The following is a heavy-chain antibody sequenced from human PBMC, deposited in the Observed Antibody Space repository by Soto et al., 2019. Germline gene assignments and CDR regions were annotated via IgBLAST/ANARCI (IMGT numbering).Heavy chain of an antibody. J-gene: IGHJ6*02. CDR2: INPSGGST. Sequence: ASVKVSCKASGYTFTSYYMHWVRQAPGQGLEWMGIINPSGGSTSYAQKFQGRVTMTRDTSTSKVYMELSSLRSEDTAVYYCARVGAYCTNGVCYNYYYYYGMDVWGQGTTVTVSS. CDR3: ARVGAYCTNGVCYNYYYYYGMDV. CDR1: GYTFTSYY. V-gene: IGHV1-46*01. D-gene: IGHD2-8*01.